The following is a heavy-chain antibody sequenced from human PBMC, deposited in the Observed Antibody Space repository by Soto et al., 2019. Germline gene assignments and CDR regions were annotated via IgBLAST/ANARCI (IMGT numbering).Heavy chain of an antibody. V-gene: IGHV4-59*01. J-gene: IGHJ4*02. CDR2: MYYSGST. Sequence: SETLSLTCTVSGGSINSYYWSWIRQPPGRGLEWIGYMYYSGSTNYNPSLKSRVTISVDTSKNQFSLKLSSATAADTAVYYCARGSWRWLQFTAYFDYWGQGTLVTVSS. CDR1: GGSINSYY. CDR3: ARGSWRWLQFTAYFDY. D-gene: IGHD5-12*01.